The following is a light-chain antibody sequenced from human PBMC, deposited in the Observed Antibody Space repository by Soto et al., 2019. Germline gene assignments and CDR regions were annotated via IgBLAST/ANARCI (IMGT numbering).Light chain of an antibody. CDR1: QSVSSS. V-gene: IGKV3-11*01. Sequence: EIVLTXXPXTLSLSPGERATLSCRASQSVSSSLAWYQQKPGQAPRLLIYDASNRATGIPARFSGSGSGTAFNLTISSLEPEDFAVYYCQQRSNWPPEVTFGPGTKVDIK. CDR2: DAS. CDR3: QQRSNWPPEVT. J-gene: IGKJ3*01.